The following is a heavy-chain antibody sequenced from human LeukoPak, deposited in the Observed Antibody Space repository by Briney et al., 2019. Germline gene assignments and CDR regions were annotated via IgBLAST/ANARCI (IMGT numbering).Heavy chain of an antibody. CDR1: GGSFSGYY. J-gene: IGHJ4*02. CDR3: AISSWALDY. CDR2: INHSGST. V-gene: IGHV4-34*01. D-gene: IGHD6-13*01. Sequence: KPSETLSHTCAVYGGSFSGYYWSWIRQPPGKGLEWIGEINHSGSTNSNPPLKSRITITVDTSKDQFSLKLSSVTAADTAVYYCAISSWALDYWGQGTLVTVSS.